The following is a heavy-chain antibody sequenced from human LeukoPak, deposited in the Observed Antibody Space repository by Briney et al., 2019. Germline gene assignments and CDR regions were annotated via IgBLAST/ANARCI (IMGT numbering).Heavy chain of an antibody. V-gene: IGHV4-59*08. Sequence: SETLSLTCTVSGGSISSSYCSWIRQPPGKGLEWIGYIYHSESTNYNPSLKSRVTISVDTSKNQFSLKLSSVTAADTAVYYCARQTGGTSGPFDYWGQGTLVTVSS. CDR3: ARQTGGTSGPFDY. CDR1: GGSISSSY. D-gene: IGHD4-23*01. J-gene: IGHJ4*02. CDR2: IYHSEST.